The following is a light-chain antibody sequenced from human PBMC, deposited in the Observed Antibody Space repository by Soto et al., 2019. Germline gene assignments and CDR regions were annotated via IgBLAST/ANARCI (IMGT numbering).Light chain of an antibody. CDR2: DVT. Sequence: QSALTQPASVSGSPGQSITISCTGTSSDIGGYNYVSWYQQNPGKAPKLMIYDVTHRPSGVSNRFSGSKSGNTASLTISGLQAEDEGDYYCSSYSSTSTRIFGTGTKLTVL. J-gene: IGLJ1*01. CDR1: SSDIGGYNY. CDR3: SSYSSTSTRI. V-gene: IGLV2-14*03.